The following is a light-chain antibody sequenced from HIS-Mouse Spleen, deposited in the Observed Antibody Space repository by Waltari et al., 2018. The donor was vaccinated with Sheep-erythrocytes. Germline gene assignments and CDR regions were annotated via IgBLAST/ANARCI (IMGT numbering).Light chain of an antibody. CDR2: EGS. CDR1: SSDVGSYNL. CDR3: CSYAGSSTYVV. Sequence: QSALTQPASVSGPPGQSITISCTGTSSDVGSYNLVSWYQQHPGKAPKLMIYEGSKLPSGVSNRFSGSKSGNTASLTISGLQAEDEADYYCCSYAGSSTYVVFGGGTKLTVL. V-gene: IGLV2-23*01. J-gene: IGLJ2*01.